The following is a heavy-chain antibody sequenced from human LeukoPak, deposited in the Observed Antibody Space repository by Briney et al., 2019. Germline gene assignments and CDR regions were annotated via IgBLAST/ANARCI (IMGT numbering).Heavy chain of an antibody. CDR2: ISAYNGNT. J-gene: IGHJ4*02. D-gene: IGHD5-18*01. CDR1: GYTFTSYG. Sequence: ASVKVSCKASGYTFTSYGISLVRQAPGQGLEWMGWISAYNGNTNYAQKLQGRVTMTTDTSTSTAYMELRSLRSDDTAVYYCARGRGQLWLVYFDYWGQGTLVTVSS. V-gene: IGHV1-18*01. CDR3: ARGRGQLWLVYFDY.